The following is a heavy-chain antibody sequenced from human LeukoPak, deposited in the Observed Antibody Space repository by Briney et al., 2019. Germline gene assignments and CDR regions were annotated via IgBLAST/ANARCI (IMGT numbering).Heavy chain of an antibody. J-gene: IGHJ4*02. CDR3: AKRRGILWWIREIDY. V-gene: IGHV3-23*01. Sequence: GGSLRLSCAASGFSFSDYAMTWFRQAPGKGLEWVSCITGSGTRIYYADSVKGRFTISRDNSKNTLYLQMNSLRAEDTAVYYCAKRRGILWWIREIDYWGQGTLVTVSS. CDR1: GFSFSDYA. D-gene: IGHD2-21*01. CDR2: ITGSGTRI.